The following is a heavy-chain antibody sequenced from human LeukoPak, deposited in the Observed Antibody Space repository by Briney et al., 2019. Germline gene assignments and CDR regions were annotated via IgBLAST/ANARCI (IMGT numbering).Heavy chain of an antibody. CDR3: TTDPSGVADPFPLHPLYFDY. CDR2: IKSKTDGGTT. Sequence: PGGSLRLSCAASGFTFSNAWMSWVRQAPGKGLEWVGRIKSKTDGGTTDYAAPVKGRFTISRDDSKNTLYLQMNSLKTEDTAVYYCTTDPSGVADPFPLHPLYFDYWGQGTLVTVSS. J-gene: IGHJ4*02. D-gene: IGHD6-19*01. V-gene: IGHV3-15*01. CDR1: GFTFSNAW.